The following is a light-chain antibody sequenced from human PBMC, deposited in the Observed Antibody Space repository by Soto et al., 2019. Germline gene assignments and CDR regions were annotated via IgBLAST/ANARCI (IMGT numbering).Light chain of an antibody. J-gene: IGKJ1*01. V-gene: IGKV1-5*03. CDR2: KAS. CDR3: QEYSNGWR. Sequence: DIQMTQSPSTLSASVGDRVTITCRASQSISSWLAWYQQKPGKAPKLLIYKASSLESGVPSRFSGSGSGTEFTLTISSLQPDDFASFYCQEYSNGWRFXQGTKVDIK. CDR1: QSISSW.